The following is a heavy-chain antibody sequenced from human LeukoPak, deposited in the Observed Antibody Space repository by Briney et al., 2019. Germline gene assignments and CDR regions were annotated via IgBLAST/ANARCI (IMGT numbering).Heavy chain of an antibody. Sequence: SSETLSLTCTVSGGSISSGGYYWSWIRQPPGKGLEWIGYIYHSGSTYYNPSLKSRVTISVDTSKNQFSLKLSSVTAADTAVYYCARVRWELPYHHNHFDYWGQGTLVTVSS. D-gene: IGHD1-26*01. CDR3: ARVRWELPYHHNHFDY. V-gene: IGHV4-30-2*01. CDR2: IYHSGST. CDR1: GGSISSGGYY. J-gene: IGHJ4*02.